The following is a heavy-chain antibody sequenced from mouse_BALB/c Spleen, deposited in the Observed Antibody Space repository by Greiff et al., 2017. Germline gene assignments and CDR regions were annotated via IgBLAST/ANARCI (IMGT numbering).Heavy chain of an antibody. V-gene: IGHV5-9-4*01. CDR1: GFTFGSYA. Sequence: DVQLVESGGGLVRPGGSLKLSCAASGFTFGSYAMSWVRQSPEKRLEWVAEISSGGSYTYYPDTVTGRFTISRDNAKNTLYLEMSSLRSEDTAMYYCAREEGFAYWGQGTLVTVSA. CDR3: AREEGFAY. CDR2: ISSGGSYT. J-gene: IGHJ3*01.